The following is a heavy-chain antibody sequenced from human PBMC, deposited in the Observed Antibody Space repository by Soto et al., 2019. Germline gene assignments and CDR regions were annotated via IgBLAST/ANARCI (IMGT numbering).Heavy chain of an antibody. CDR2: IYWDDDK. J-gene: IGHJ4*02. CDR1: GFSISTSGVG. CDR3: AHRQIHSGNWDCGVLDY. D-gene: IGHD1-7*01. V-gene: IGHV2-5*02. Sequence: QITLKESGPTLVAPPQTLTLTCTLSGFSISTSGVGVAWIRQPPGKALEWLAVIYWDDDKRYNPSLRNRLTVTKDTSKNQVVLAVTNMDPVDTATYYCAHRQIHSGNWDCGVLDYWGPGTLVTISA.